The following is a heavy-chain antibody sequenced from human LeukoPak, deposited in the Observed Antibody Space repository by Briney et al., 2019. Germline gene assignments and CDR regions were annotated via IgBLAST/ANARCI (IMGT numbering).Heavy chain of an antibody. CDR1: GYSISSGYY. CDR3: ARTIGSGSYYPYWHFDL. V-gene: IGHV4-38-2*01. Sequence: SETLSLTCAVSGYSISSGYYWGWIRQPPGKGLEWIGSIYHSGSTYYNPSLKSRVTISVDTSKNQFSLKLSSVTAADTAVYYCARTIGSGSYYPYWHFDLWGRGTLVTVSS. D-gene: IGHD3-10*01. CDR2: IYHSGST. J-gene: IGHJ2*01.